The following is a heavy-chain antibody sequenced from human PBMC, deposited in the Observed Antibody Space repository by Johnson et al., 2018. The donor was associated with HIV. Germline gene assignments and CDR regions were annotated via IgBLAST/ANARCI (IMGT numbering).Heavy chain of an antibody. D-gene: IGHD5-24*01. V-gene: IGHV3-9*01. CDR3: AKDCGRWLQSDAFDS. J-gene: IGHJ3*02. Sequence: VQLVESGGGLVQPGRSLRLSCAASGFTFDDFAMHWVRQAPGKGLEWVSGISWNSNSIGYADSVKGRFTISRDNSKNTLYLQMNSLRAEDTAVYYCAKDCGRWLQSDAFDSWGQGTMVTVSS. CDR2: ISWNSNSI. CDR1: GFTFDDFA.